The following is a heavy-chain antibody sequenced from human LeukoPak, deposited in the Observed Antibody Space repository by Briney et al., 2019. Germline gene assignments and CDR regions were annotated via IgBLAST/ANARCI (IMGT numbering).Heavy chain of an antibody. CDR1: GGSISSSSYY. V-gene: IGHV4-39*01. CDR2: IYYSGST. CDR3: ARVVPMYSSDWYDDY. J-gene: IGHJ4*02. Sequence: PSKTLSLTCTVSGGSISSSSYYWGWIRQPPGKGLEWIGTIYYSGSTYYNPSLKSRVTISVDTSKNQFSLKLSSVTAADTAVYYCARVVPMYSSDWYDDYWGQGTLVTISS. D-gene: IGHD6-19*01.